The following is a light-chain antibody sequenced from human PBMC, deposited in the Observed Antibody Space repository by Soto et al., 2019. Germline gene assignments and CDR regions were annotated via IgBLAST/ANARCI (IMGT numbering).Light chain of an antibody. J-gene: IGKJ5*01. V-gene: IGKV3-20*01. Sequence: ENVLTQSPGTLSLSPGERATLSCRASQTVSSSLTWYQQRPVQAPRLLIYGASKMATGIPDRFSGRGSGTDFTLTISRLEPEDFALYYCQPYCTSPITFGQGTRLEIK. CDR3: QPYCTSPIT. CDR2: GAS. CDR1: QTVSSS.